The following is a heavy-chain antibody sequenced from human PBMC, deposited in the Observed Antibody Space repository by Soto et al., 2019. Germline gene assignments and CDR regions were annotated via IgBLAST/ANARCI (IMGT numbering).Heavy chain of an antibody. Sequence: SETLSLTCAVYGGSFSGYYWSWIRQPPGKGLEWIGELNHSGSTNYNPSLKSRVTISVDTSKNQFSLKLSSVTAADTAVYYCGRGRPIPHYYGSGSYDVDYWGQGTLVTVSS. V-gene: IGHV4-34*01. CDR3: GRGRPIPHYYGSGSYDVDY. D-gene: IGHD3-10*01. J-gene: IGHJ4*02. CDR1: GGSFSGYY. CDR2: LNHSGST.